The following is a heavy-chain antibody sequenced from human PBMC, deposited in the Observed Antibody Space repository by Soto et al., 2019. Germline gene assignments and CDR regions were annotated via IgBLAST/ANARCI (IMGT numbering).Heavy chain of an antibody. V-gene: IGHV3-23*01. CDR3: AKQVRDGTSSPYYFDY. Sequence: EVQLLQSGGGLVQPGGSLRLSCAGSGFTFSNYAMSWVRQAPGKGLEWVSAISSAVNTYYADSVKGRFTISRDNSKNTLSLQMNSLRAADTAVYYCAKQVRDGTSSPYYFDYWGQGTLVTVSS. CDR1: GFTFSNYA. J-gene: IGHJ4*02. D-gene: IGHD6-6*01. CDR2: ISSAVNT.